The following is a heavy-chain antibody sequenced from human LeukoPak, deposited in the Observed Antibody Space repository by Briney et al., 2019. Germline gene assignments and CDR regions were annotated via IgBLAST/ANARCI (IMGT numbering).Heavy chain of an antibody. D-gene: IGHD2-2*01. CDR1: GYTFTGYC. Sequence: EASVKVSCKASGYTFTGYCMHWVRQAPGQGLEWMGWINPNSGGTNYAQKFQGWVTMTRDTSISTAYMELSRLRSDDTAVYYCATGGVVPAAAIHYWGQGTLVTVSS. J-gene: IGHJ4*02. CDR3: ATGGVVPAAAIHY. CDR2: INPNSGGT. V-gene: IGHV1-2*04.